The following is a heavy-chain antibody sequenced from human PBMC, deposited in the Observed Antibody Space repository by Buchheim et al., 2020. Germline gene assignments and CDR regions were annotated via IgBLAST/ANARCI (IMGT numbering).Heavy chain of an antibody. CDR1: GGSISSTSSY. V-gene: IGHV4-39*01. J-gene: IGHJ4*02. CDR3: ARPTFYHDRTGYHYYFDY. D-gene: IGHD3-22*01. Sequence: QLQLQESGPGLVKPSETLSLTCTVSGGSISSTSSYWGWIRQPPGKGLEWIGTIYYSGTTYYNPSLKSRVTISVDTSKNQFSLRLRSVTAADTAVYYCARPTFYHDRTGYHYYFDYWGQGTL. CDR2: IYYSGTT.